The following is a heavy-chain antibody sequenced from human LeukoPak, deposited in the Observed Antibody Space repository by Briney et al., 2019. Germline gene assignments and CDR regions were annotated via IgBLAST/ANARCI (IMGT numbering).Heavy chain of an antibody. CDR1: GGSFSGYY. V-gene: IGHV4-34*01. CDR3: ARHTRRSVPGSDAFDI. D-gene: IGHD3-10*01. J-gene: IGHJ3*02. Sequence: SETLSLTCAVYGGSFSGYYWSWIRQPPGKGLEWIGEINHSGSTNYNPSLKSRVTISVDTSKNQFSLKLSSVTAADTAVYYCARHTRRSVPGSDAFDIWGQGTMVTVSS. CDR2: INHSGST.